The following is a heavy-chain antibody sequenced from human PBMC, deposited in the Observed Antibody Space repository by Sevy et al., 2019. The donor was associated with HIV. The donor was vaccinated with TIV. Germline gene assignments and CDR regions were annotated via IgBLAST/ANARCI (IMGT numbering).Heavy chain of an antibody. CDR1: GFTFSSYA. V-gene: IGHV3-23*01. CDR2: ISGSGGST. D-gene: IGHD1-20*01. CDR3: AKFNSGAGTATGAFDI. J-gene: IGHJ3*02. Sequence: GGSLRLSCAASGFTFSSYAMSWVRQAPGKGLEWVSAISGSGGSTYYAHSVKGRFTISRDNSKNTLYLQMNSLRAEDTAVYYCAKFNSGAGTATGAFDIWGQGTMVTVSS.